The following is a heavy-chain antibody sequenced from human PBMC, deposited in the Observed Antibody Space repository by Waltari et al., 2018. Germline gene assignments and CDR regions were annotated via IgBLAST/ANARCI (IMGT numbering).Heavy chain of an antibody. CDR1: GFTVSSHY. V-gene: IGHV3-53*01. CDR3: ARAIVGASYGMDV. Sequence: EVQLVESGGGLIQPGGSLRLSCAASGFTVSSHYMSWVRQAPGKGVEWCSVIYSGGSTYYAESVKGRFTISRDNSKNTLYLQMNSLRAEDTAVYYCARAIVGASYGMDVWGQGTTVTVSS. CDR2: IYSGGST. D-gene: IGHD1-26*01. J-gene: IGHJ6*02.